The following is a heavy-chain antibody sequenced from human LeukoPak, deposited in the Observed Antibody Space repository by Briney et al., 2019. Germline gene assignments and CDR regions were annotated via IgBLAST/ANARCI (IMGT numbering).Heavy chain of an antibody. J-gene: IGHJ6*03. CDR2: INHSGST. D-gene: IGHD3-22*01. Sequence: SETLSLTCAVYGGSFSGYYWRWFRQPPGKGLEWIGEINHSGSTNYNPSLTSRFTIPVDTSKNQFSLKLSSVTAADTAVYYCARGRRVMVKRPYYYYYMDVWGKGTTVTVSS. CDR3: ARGRRVMVKRPYYYYYMDV. V-gene: IGHV4-34*01. CDR1: GGSFSGYY.